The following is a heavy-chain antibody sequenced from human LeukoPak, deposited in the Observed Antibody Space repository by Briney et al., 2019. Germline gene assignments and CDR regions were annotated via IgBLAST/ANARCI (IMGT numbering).Heavy chain of an antibody. CDR2: IYSGGST. CDR3: ARDHLHYYDIDY. CDR1: GFTVSSNY. D-gene: IGHD3-22*01. V-gene: IGHV3-53*01. Sequence: PGGSLRLSCAASGFTVSSNYMSWVRQAPGKGLEWVSVIYSGGSTYYADSVKGRFTISRDNSKNTLYLQMNSLRAEDTAVFYCARDHLHYYDIDYWGQGTLVTVSS. J-gene: IGHJ4*02.